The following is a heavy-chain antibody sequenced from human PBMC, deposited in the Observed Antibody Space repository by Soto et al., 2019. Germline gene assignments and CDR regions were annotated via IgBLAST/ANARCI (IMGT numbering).Heavy chain of an antibody. CDR2: ISYDGSNK. D-gene: IGHD1-26*01. Sequence: QVQLVESGGGVVQPGRSLRLSCAASGFTFSIYGMHWVRQAPGKGLEWVAVISYDGSNKYYADSVKGRFTISRDNSKNTLYLQMNSLRAEDTAVYYCAKDVGGVTTSYYYGMDVWGQGTTVTVSS. CDR3: AKDVGGVTTSYYYGMDV. J-gene: IGHJ6*02. V-gene: IGHV3-30*18. CDR1: GFTFSIYG.